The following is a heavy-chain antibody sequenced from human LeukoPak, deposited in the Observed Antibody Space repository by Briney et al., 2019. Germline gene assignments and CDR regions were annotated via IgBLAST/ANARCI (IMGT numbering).Heavy chain of an antibody. CDR2: ISAYNGNT. CDR1: GYTFTSYG. V-gene: IGHV1-18*01. CDR3: ARVYSSGWYIDY. Sequence: ASVKVSCKTYGYTFTSYGISWVRQAPGQGLEWMGWISAYNGNTNYAQKLQGRVTMTTDTSTSTAYMELRSLGSDDTAVYYCARVYSSGWYIDYWGQGTLVTVSS. J-gene: IGHJ4*02. D-gene: IGHD6-19*01.